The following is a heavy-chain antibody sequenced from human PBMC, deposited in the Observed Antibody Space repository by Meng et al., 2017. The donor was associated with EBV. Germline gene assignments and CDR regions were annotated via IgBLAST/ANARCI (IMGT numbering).Heavy chain of an antibody. D-gene: IGHD6-19*01. J-gene: IGHJ4*02. V-gene: IGHV1-2*06. CDR3: ARVGIAVAGTGDY. CDR1: GYTFTGYY. CDR2: INPNSGGT. Sequence: QGRVVQSGAEVKRPGAQVKVSCKASGYTFTGYYMHWVRQAPGQGLEWMGRINPNSGGTNYAQKFQGRVTMTRDTSISTAYMELSRLRSDDTAVYYCARVGIAVAGTGDYWGQGTLVTVSS.